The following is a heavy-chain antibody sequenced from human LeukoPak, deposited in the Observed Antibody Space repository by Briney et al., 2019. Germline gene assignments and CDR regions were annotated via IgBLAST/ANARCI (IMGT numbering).Heavy chain of an antibody. CDR3: ARFGGGNYYYSGMEV. D-gene: IGHD4-23*01. Sequence: SSETLSLTCAVSGGTISSDNWWSWVRQPPGEGLEWIGEIYHRGGSNYNPSLESRVTISVDTSKNQFPLNLSSVTAADTAVYYCARFGGGNYYYSGMEVWGQATTVTVSS. CDR1: GGTISSDNW. J-gene: IGHJ6*02. CDR2: IYHRGGS. V-gene: IGHV4-4*02.